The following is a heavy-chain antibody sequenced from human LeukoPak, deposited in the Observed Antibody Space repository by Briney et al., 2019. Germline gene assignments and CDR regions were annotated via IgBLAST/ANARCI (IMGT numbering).Heavy chain of an antibody. J-gene: IGHJ4*02. D-gene: IGHD4-17*01. Sequence: GGSLRLSCAASGFTFSSYSMNWVRQAPGKGLEWVSSISSSSSYIYYADSVKGRFTISRDNAKNSLYLQMNSLRAEDTAVYYCARDRYGDYDFDYWGQGTLVTVSS. V-gene: IGHV3-21*01. CDR2: ISSSSSYI. CDR1: GFTFSSYS. CDR3: ARDRYGDYDFDY.